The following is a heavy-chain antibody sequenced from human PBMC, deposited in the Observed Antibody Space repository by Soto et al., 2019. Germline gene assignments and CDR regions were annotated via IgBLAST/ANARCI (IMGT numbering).Heavy chain of an antibody. J-gene: IGHJ5*02. Sequence: PSQTLSLTCAISGESVSSNSAAWNWIRPSPSRGLEWLGRTYYRSKWYNDYAVSVKSRITINPDTSKNQFSLQLNSVTPEDTAVYYCAREGEVVKGLRRYNWFDPWGQGTLVTVSS. CDR1: GESVSSNSAA. D-gene: IGHD3-22*01. V-gene: IGHV6-1*01. CDR2: TYYRSKWYN. CDR3: AREGEVVKGLRRYNWFDP.